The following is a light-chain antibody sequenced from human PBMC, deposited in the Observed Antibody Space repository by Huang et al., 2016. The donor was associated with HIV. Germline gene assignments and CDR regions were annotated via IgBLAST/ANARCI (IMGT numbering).Light chain of an antibody. CDR2: CAS. J-gene: IGKJ1*01. CDR3: QQYYSSPQT. CDR1: QSVYASSTSKDY. V-gene: IGKV4-1*01. Sequence: DIIMIQSPDSLAVSLGERATLNCRASQSVYASSTSKDYMAWFQQKPGQPPRLLLFCASTREAGVPDRFSGSGSGTHFTLTIANLEAEDAAIYYCQQYYSSPQTFGQGTSVEVK.